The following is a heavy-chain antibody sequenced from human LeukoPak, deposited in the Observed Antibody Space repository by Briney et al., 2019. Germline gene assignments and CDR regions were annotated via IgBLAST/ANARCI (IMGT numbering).Heavy chain of an antibody. J-gene: IGHJ2*01. CDR3: ASRNSASYWYSDI. V-gene: IGHV5-51*01. Sequence: GESLKISCQGSGYNFRSSWVAWVRQTPGKGLEWMGIIFPADSSTRYSPSFQGQVTISADKSISTAYLHWSSLKASDSALYYCASRNSASYWYSDIWGRGTRVTVSS. CDR1: GYNFRSSW. D-gene: IGHD3-16*01. CDR2: IFPADSST.